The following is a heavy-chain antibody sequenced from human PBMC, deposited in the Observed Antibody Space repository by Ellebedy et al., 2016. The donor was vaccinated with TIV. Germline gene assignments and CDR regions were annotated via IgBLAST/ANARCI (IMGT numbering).Heavy chain of an antibody. D-gene: IGHD3-22*01. J-gene: IGHJ5*02. CDR3: ARVGGPTYYYESSDYQNWFDP. CDR1: GYTFTNYY. Sequence: AASVKVSCKASGYTFTNYYMHWVRQAPGQGLEWMGIIDPSGGSTTYAQKFQGRVTMTRDTSTSTLYMELSGLRSEDTAVYYCARVGGPTYYYESSDYQNWFDPWGQGTLVTVSS. V-gene: IGHV1-46*01. CDR2: IDPSGGST.